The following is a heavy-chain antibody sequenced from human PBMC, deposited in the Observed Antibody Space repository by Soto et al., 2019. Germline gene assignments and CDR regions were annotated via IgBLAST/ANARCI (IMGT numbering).Heavy chain of an antibody. D-gene: IGHD3-9*01. CDR1: GYTFTGYY. J-gene: IGHJ6*02. Sequence: ESLKISCKGSGYTFTGYYMHWVRQAPGQGLEWMGWINPNSGGTNYAQKFQGWVTMTRDTSISTAYMELSRLRSDDTAVYYCARGGLRYFDWLSRMDVWGQGTTVTVSS. CDR2: INPNSGGT. V-gene: IGHV1-2*04. CDR3: ARGGLRYFDWLSRMDV.